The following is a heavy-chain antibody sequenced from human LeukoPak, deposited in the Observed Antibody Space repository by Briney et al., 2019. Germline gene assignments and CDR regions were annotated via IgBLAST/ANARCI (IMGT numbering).Heavy chain of an antibody. CDR1: GGSISSYY. Sequence: SETLSLACTVSGGSISSYYWSWIRQPPGKGLEWIGYIYYSGSTNYNPSLKSRVTISVDTSKNQFSLKLSSVTAADTAVYYCARGIAAAGNYYYYGMDVWGQGTTVTVSS. CDR2: IYYSGST. CDR3: ARGIAAAGNYYYYGMDV. J-gene: IGHJ6*02. D-gene: IGHD6-13*01. V-gene: IGHV4-59*08.